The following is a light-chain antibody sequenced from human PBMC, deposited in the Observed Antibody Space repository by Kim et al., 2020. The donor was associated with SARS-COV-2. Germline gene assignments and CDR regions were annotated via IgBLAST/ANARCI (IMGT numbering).Light chain of an antibody. CDR1: SIGSYY. J-gene: IGLJ2*01. V-gene: IGLV3-19*01. Sequence: VALGQTVRITCQGDSIGSYYATWYQQKPGQAPIVVIYGKNNRPSGIPDRFSGSSSGNTASLTITGTQAGDEADYYCNSRDSNDNVVFGAGTQLTVL. CDR2: GKN. CDR3: NSRDSNDNVV.